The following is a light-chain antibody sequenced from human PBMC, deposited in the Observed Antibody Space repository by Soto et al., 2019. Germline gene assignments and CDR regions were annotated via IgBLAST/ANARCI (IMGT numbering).Light chain of an antibody. J-gene: IGLJ2*01. Sequence: QSALTQPPSASGSPGQSVTISCTGTRSDVGGYNYVSWYQQHPGKAPKLMMYEVTKRPSGVPDRFSGSKSGNTASLTVSGLQTEDEADYYCSSYGGSDNLVFGGGTKLTFL. CDR2: EVT. V-gene: IGLV2-8*01. CDR3: SSYGGSDNLV. CDR1: RSDVGGYNY.